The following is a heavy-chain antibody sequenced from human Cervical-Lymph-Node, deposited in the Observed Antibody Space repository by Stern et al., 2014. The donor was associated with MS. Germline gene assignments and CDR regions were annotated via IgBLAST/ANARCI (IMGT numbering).Heavy chain of an antibody. CDR2: VYYSGAT. Sequence: QLQLQESGPGLVKPSETLSLTCAVSGDSISSYTHYWAWIRQPPGKGLEWIGVVYYSGATYHTPSLKSPVTISVDPSKNPSPLGLNSVTAADTAVYYCAKHACTGAACPFDLWGQGTLVTVSS. CDR3: AKHACTGAACPFDL. D-gene: IGHD2-8*02. J-gene: IGHJ4*02. V-gene: IGHV4-39*01. CDR1: GDSISSYTHY.